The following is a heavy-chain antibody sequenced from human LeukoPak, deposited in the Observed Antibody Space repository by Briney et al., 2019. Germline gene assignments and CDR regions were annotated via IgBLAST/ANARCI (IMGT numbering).Heavy chain of an antibody. Sequence: PGGSLRLSCAASGFTFSSYWMSWVRQAPGKGLEWVVNIKQDGSEKYYVDSVKGRFTISRDNAKNSLYLQMNSLRAEDTAVYYCARSRDGYSVFYYYYYGMDVWGQGTTVTVSS. CDR2: IKQDGSEK. CDR1: GFTFSSYW. V-gene: IGHV3-7*01. CDR3: ARSRDGYSVFYYYYYGMDV. J-gene: IGHJ6*02. D-gene: IGHD5-24*01.